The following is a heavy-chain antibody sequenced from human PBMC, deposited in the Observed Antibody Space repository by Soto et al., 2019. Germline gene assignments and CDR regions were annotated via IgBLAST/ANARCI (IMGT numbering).Heavy chain of an antibody. J-gene: IGHJ6*02. CDR2: IIPIFGTA. Sequence: QVQLVQSGAEVKKPGSSVKVSCKASGGTFSSYAISWVRQAPGQGLEWMGGIIPIFGTANYAQKFQGRVTTTADKSTSTAYMELSSLRSEDTAVYYCARGGRGCSSTSCPIYYYYYGMDVWGQGTTVTVSS. CDR3: ARGGRGCSSTSCPIYYYYYGMDV. D-gene: IGHD2-2*01. V-gene: IGHV1-69*06. CDR1: GGTFSSYA.